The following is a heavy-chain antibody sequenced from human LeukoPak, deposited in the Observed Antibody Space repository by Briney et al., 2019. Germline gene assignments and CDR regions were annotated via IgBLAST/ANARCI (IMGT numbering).Heavy chain of an antibody. CDR2: ISYDASNK. V-gene: IGHV3-30*19. D-gene: IGHD5-24*01. J-gene: IGHJ4*02. CDR3: AREVSRDGYMEGFDY. CDR1: GFTFSSYG. Sequence: GGSLRLSCAASGFTFSSYGMHWVRQAPGKGLEWVAAISYDASNKKYADSVKGRFTISRDNSKNTLYLQMNSLRAEDTAVYYCAREVSRDGYMEGFDYWGQGTLVTVSS.